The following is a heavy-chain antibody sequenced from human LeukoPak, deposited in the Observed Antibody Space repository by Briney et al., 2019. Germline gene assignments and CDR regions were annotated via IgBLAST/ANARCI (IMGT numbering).Heavy chain of an antibody. Sequence: PSETLSLTCTVSGGSISSGGDYWSWIRQHPGKGLEWIGYIYYSGSTYYNPSLKSRVTISVDTSTNQFSLKLTSVTAADTAMYYCARDHGRSYNYGSDALDIWGQGTLVIVSA. D-gene: IGHD5-18*01. V-gene: IGHV4-31*03. CDR1: GGSISSGGDY. CDR3: ARDHGRSYNYGSDALDI. CDR2: IYYSGST. J-gene: IGHJ3*02.